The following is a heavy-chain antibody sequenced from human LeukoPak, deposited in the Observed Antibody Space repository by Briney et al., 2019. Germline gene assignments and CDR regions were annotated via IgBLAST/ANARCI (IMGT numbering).Heavy chain of an antibody. CDR1: GFAISSNY. Sequence: GGSLRLSCVASGFAISSNYIRWVRQAPGKGLEWVSVIQSGGDTYYADSVKDRFTVSRDDSHNTVYVQMNSLRVEDTAVYYCARHRGVYSDRAMDVWGQGTTVTVS. J-gene: IGHJ6*02. D-gene: IGHD4-17*01. V-gene: IGHV3-66*04. CDR3: ARHRGVYSDRAMDV. CDR2: IQSGGDT.